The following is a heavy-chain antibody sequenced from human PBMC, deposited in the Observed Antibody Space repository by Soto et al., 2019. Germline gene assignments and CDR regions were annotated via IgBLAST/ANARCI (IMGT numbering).Heavy chain of an antibody. J-gene: IGHJ4*02. CDR1: GFTFSSYS. CDR2: ISSSSSTI. Sequence: GGSLRLSCAASGFTFSSYSMNWVRQAPGKGLEWVSYISSSSSTIYYADSVKGRFTISRDNAKNSLYLQMNSLRAEDTAVYYCARDADCSGGSCYIDYWGQGTLVTVSS. V-gene: IGHV3-48*01. D-gene: IGHD2-15*01. CDR3: ARDADCSGGSCYIDY.